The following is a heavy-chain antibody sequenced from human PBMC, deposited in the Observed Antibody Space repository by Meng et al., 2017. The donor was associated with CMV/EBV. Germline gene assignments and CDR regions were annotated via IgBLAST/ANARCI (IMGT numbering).Heavy chain of an antibody. CDR1: GFTFSSYR. J-gene: IGHJ6*02. Sequence: GESLKISCAASGFTFSSYRMSWVRQAPGKGLEWVANIKQDGSEKYYVDSVKGRFTISRDNAKNSLYLQMNSLRAEDTAVYYCARGESSWSGYYLYYGMDVWGQGTTVTVSS. CDR2: IKQDGSEK. CDR3: ARGESSWSGYYLYYGMDV. D-gene: IGHD3-3*01. V-gene: IGHV3-7*01.